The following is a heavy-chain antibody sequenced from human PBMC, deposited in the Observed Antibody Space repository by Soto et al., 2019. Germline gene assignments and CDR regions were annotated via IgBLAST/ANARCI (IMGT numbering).Heavy chain of an antibody. D-gene: IGHD3-9*01. CDR1: GGSISSSSYY. CDR3: ASGYDILTGYPRGDSYVMDV. J-gene: IGHJ6*02. CDR2: IYYSGST. Sequence: SETLSLTCTVSGGSISSSSYYWGWIRQPPGKGLEWIGSIYYSGSTYYNPSLKSRVTISVDTSKNQFSLKLSSVTAADTAVYYCASGYDILTGYPRGDSYVMDVWGQGTTVTISS. V-gene: IGHV4-39*01.